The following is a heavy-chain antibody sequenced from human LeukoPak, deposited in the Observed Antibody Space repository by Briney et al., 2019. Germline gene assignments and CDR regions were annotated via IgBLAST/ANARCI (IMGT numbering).Heavy chain of an antibody. J-gene: IGHJ3*02. Sequence: GSLRLSCAASGFTFSSYGMHWVRQAPGKGLEWVAVIWYDGSNKYYADSVKGRFTISRDNSKNTLYLQMNSLRAEDTAVYYCARGAYYDILTGSIGGAFDIWGQGTMVTVSS. CDR2: IWYDGSNK. CDR1: GFTFSSYG. V-gene: IGHV3-33*01. CDR3: ARGAYYDILTGSIGGAFDI. D-gene: IGHD3-9*01.